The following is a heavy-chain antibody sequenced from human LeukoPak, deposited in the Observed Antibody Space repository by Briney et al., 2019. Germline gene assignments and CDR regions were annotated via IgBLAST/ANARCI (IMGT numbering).Heavy chain of an antibody. J-gene: IGHJ4*02. CDR3: ARSLYTAILEWYFDY. CDR1: GYTFTSYD. CDR2: MNPNSGNT. V-gene: IGHV1-8*01. D-gene: IGHD5-18*01. Sequence: ASVKVSCKASGYTFTSYDINWVRQATGQGLEWMGWMNPNSGNTGYAQKFQGRVAMTRNTSISTAYMELSSLRSEDTAVYYCARSLYTAILEWYFDYWGQGTLVTVSS.